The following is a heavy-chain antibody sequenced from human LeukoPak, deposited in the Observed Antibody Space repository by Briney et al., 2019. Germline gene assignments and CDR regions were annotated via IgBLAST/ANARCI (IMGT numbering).Heavy chain of an antibody. D-gene: IGHD5-18*01. CDR3: EREREERGYSYGYNY. CDR2: IYYSGST. Sequence: SETLSLTCTVSGGSVSSGSYYWSWIRQPPGKGLEWIGYIYYSGSTNYNPSLKSRVTISVDTSKNQFSLKLSSVTAADTAVYYCEREREERGYSYGYNYWGQGTLVTVSS. J-gene: IGHJ4*02. CDR1: GGSVSSGSYY. V-gene: IGHV4-61*01.